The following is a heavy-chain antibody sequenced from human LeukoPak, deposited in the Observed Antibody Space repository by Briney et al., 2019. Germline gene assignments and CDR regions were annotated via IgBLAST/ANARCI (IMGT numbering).Heavy chain of an antibody. CDR3: AREEGGYIGKDAFDI. CDR2: IIPIFGTA. J-gene: IGHJ3*02. D-gene: IGHD5-12*01. CDR1: GGTFSSYA. Sequence: SVKVSCKASGGTFSSYAISWVRQAPGQGLEWMGRIIPIFGTANYAQKFQGRVTITTDESTSTAYMELSSLRSEDTAVYYCAREEGGYIGKDAFDIWGQGTMVTVSS. V-gene: IGHV1-69*05.